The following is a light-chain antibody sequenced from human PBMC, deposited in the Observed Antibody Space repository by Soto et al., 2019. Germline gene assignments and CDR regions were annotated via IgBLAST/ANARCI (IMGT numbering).Light chain of an antibody. J-gene: IGKJ3*01. CDR1: QSVLYSSNNKNY. V-gene: IGKV4-1*01. CDR3: QQYYSTPFT. Sequence: DIVMTQSPDSLAVSLGERATINCKSSQSVLYSSNNKNYLAWYQQKPGQPPKLLIYWASTRESGVPDRFSGSGSGTDFTLTISSLQAEDVAVYYCQQYYSTPFTFXPGTKPDIK. CDR2: WAS.